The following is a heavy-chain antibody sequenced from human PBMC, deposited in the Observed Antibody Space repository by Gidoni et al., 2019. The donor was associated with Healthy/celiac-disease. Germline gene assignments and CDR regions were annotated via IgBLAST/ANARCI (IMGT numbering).Heavy chain of an antibody. J-gene: IGHJ6*02. D-gene: IGHD2-15*01. CDR3: ARARYCSGGSCYLTDSYYYYYGMDV. CDR2: NNHSGST. CDR1: GGSFSGYY. Sequence: QVQLQQWGSGLLKPSETLSLTCAVYGGSFSGYYWSWIRQPPGKGLEWIGENNHSGSTNYIQSLKSRVTISVDTAKNQFSMKMSSVTAADTAVYYCARARYCSGGSCYLTDSYYYYYGMDVWGQGTTVTVSS. V-gene: IGHV4-34*01.